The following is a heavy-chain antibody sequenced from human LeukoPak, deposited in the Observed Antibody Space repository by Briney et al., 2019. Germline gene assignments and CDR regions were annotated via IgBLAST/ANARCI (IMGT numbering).Heavy chain of an antibody. CDR2: ISASGGYT. J-gene: IGHJ4*02. V-gene: IGHV3-23*01. CDR3: AKIGVIGLWYFDY. CDR1: GLTFSRNG. D-gene: IGHD2-21*01. Sequence: HSGGSLRLSCAASGLTFSRNGMSWVRQAPGKGLEWVSSISASGGYTYYADSVKGRFTVSRDNSKNALYLQMDSLRAEDTAVYYCAKIGVIGLWYFDYWGQGTPVTVSS.